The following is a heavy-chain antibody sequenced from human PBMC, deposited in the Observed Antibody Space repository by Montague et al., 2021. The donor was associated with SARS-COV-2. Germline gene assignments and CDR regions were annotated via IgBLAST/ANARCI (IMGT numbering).Heavy chain of an antibody. J-gene: IGHJ5*01. CDR2: IRRKTYGGTA. CDR1: GFNFGEFG. D-gene: IGHD5/OR15-5a*01. Sequence: SLRLSCAASGFNFGEFGISWDRQAPGQGPEWIGFIRRKTYGGTAEYAASVKGRFTISRDDSKNIAYLQMDSLKIDDTAMYYCTRSLVDIISTISGYFDFWGQGVLVTVSS. CDR3: TRSLVDIISTISGYFDF. V-gene: IGHV3-49*04.